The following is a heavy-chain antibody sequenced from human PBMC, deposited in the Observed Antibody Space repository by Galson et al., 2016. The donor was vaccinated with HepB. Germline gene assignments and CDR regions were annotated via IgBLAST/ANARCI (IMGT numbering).Heavy chain of an antibody. V-gene: IGHV3-15*01. CDR1: GLSFNYAW. CDR3: AREERDGIDY. Sequence: SLRLSCAASGLSFNYAWMTWVRQAPGKGLEWVGRIRSKTEGGATDYAASMKGRFNISRDDSKNTVYLQMNSLKVEDTAVYYCAREERDGIDYWGQGILVTVSS. J-gene: IGHJ4*02. CDR2: IRSKTEGGAT. D-gene: IGHD1-26*01.